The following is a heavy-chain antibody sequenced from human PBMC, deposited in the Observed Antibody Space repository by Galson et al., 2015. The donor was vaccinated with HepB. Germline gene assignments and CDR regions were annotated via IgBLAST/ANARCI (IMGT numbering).Heavy chain of an antibody. J-gene: IGHJ4*02. V-gene: IGHV3-23*01. CDR3: AKLYNWNDVGGY. CDR2: VGGDGTNT. Sequence: SLRLSCAASGFIFSNYAMGRVRQAPGKGLVWVSNVGGDGTNTKYVDSVKGRFTISRDNSKNTLYLQMNSLRAEDTAVYYCAKLYNWNDVGGYWGQGTLVTVSS. CDR1: GFIFSNYA. D-gene: IGHD1-20*01.